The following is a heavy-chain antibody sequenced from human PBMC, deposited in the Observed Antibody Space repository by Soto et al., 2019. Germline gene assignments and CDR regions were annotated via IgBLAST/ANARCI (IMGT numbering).Heavy chain of an antibody. CDR2: IIPVFGTA. D-gene: IGHD1-26*01. V-gene: IGHV1-69*01. Sequence: QVQLVQSGAEVKKPGSSVKVSCKASGGTFSSYSINWVRQARGQGLEWMGEIIPVFGTANYAQKFQGRGTITADESTSTAYMELSSLRSEDTAAYYCARDGGRHSGGIDYWGQGTLVTVSS. CDR1: GGTFSSYS. J-gene: IGHJ4*02. CDR3: ARDGGRHSGGIDY.